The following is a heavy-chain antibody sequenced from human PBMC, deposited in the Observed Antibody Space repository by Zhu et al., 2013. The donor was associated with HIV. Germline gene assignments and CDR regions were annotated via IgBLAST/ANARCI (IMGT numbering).Heavy chain of an antibody. J-gene: IGHJ3*01. CDR2: IYYSGST. CDR1: GGSINGGDYY. D-gene: IGHD1-26*01. CDR3: ARSGSNYGADAFDV. V-gene: IGHV4-30-4*01. Sequence: QVQLQESGPGLVKPSQTLSLTCAVSGGSINGGDYYWSWVRQPPGKGLEWIGYIYYSGSTYYNPSLKSRVTISVDTSKNQFSLKLSSVTAADTAVYYCARSGSNYGADAFDVWGQGTAVTVSS.